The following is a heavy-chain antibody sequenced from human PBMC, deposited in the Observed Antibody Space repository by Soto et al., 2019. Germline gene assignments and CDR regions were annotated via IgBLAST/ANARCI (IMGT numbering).Heavy chain of an antibody. D-gene: IGHD5-12*01. CDR2: IIPIFGTT. V-gene: IGHV1-69*14. J-gene: IGHJ4*02. Sequence: QVRLVQSGAEVKKPGSSVKVSCKTSGDIFSGYSISWVRQAPGQGLEWMGGIIPIFGTTNYAQKFHGRVTITADKSTSTVYMDLYSLKSEDTAMYYCARDLGSGYDPGDYWGQGTLVTVSS. CDR1: GDIFSGYS. CDR3: ARDLGSGYDPGDY.